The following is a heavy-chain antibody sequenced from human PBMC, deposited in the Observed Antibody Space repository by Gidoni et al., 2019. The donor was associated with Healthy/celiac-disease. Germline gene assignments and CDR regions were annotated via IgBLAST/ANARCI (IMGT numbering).Heavy chain of an antibody. CDR2: ISSSSSDI. Sequence: EVQLVESGGGLVKPGGSLRLSCAASGFTFSSSSMNWVRQAPGKGLEWVSSISSSSSDIYYADAVKGRFTISRDNAKNSLYLQMNSLRAEDTAVYYCARDPIPYDILTKDYYYYYGMDVWGQGTTVTVSS. CDR3: ARDPIPYDILTKDYYYYYGMDV. D-gene: IGHD3-9*01. V-gene: IGHV3-21*01. CDR1: GFTFSSSS. J-gene: IGHJ6*02.